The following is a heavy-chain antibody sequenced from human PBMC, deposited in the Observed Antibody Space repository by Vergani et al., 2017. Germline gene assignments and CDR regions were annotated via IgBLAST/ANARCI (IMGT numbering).Heavy chain of an antibody. D-gene: IGHD3-9*01. Sequence: EVQLVESGGGLVQPGGYLRLSCAASGFTFSSYWMSWVRQAPGKGLEWVANIKQDGSEKYYVDSVKGRFTISRDNAKNSLYLQMNSLRAEDTAVYYCARVYYDILTGSSPFDYWGQGTLVTVSS. CDR3: ARVYYDILTGSSPFDY. CDR2: IKQDGSEK. J-gene: IGHJ4*02. V-gene: IGHV3-7*04. CDR1: GFTFSSYW.